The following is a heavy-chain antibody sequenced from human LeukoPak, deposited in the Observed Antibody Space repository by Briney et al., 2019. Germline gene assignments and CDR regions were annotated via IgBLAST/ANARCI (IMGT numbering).Heavy chain of an antibody. CDR2: ISATGSVI. CDR1: GFTLSSNR. J-gene: IGHJ3*01. D-gene: IGHD2/OR15-2a*01. CDR3: AREVSGFDV. Sequence: GGSLRLSRAASGFTLSSNRMNWVRQAPEKGLEWIAYISATGSVIYYADSVKGRFTISRDGAKNWLYLQLASLRAEDTAVYYCAREVSGFDVWGQGTMVAVSS. V-gene: IGHV3-48*01.